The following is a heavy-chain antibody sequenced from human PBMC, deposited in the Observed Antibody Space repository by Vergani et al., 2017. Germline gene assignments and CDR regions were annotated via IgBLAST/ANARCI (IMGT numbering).Heavy chain of an antibody. CDR3: ARAERGVVVFDY. J-gene: IGHJ4*02. CDR1: GGSISSGGYY. D-gene: IGHD2-21*01. CDR2: IYYSGST. Sequence: QLQLQESGPGLVKSSQTLSLTCTVSGGSISSGGYYWSWIRQQPGKGLEWIGYIYYSGSTYYNPSLKSRVTISVDTSKNQFSLKLSSVTAADTAVYYCARAERGVVVFDYWGQGTLVTVSS. V-gene: IGHV4-31*03.